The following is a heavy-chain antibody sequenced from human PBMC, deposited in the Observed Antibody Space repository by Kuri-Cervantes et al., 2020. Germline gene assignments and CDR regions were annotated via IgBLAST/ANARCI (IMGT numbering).Heavy chain of an antibody. D-gene: IGHD6-19*01. CDR2: ISWNSGSI. J-gene: IGHJ4*02. CDR3: AKDRIAVAGPIDY. CDR1: GCTFDDYP. Sequence: SLKISCAASGCTFDDYPMHWVRQAPGKGLEWVSGISWNSGSIGYADSVKGRFTISRDNAKNTLYLQMNSLRAEDTAVYYCAKDRIAVAGPIDYWGQGTLVTVSS. V-gene: IGHV3-9*01.